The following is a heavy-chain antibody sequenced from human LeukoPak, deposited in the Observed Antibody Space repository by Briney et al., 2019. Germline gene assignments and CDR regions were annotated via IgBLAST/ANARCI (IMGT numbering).Heavy chain of an antibody. CDR3: AKALDTYGYMRFDF. D-gene: IGHD5-18*01. V-gene: IGHV3-23*01. Sequence: GGSLRLSCAASGFTFVSYAMIWVRQAPGKGLEWVSAINGGGDTTYYADSVKGRFTISRDKSKNTMYLQMNSLRAEDTALYYCAKALDTYGYMRFDFWGQGTLVTVSS. J-gene: IGHJ4*02. CDR2: INGGGDTT. CDR1: GFTFVSYA.